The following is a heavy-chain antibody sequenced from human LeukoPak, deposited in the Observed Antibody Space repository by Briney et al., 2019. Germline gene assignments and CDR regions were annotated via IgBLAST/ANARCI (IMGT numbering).Heavy chain of an antibody. CDR2: IYYSGSSNYNPSL. V-gene: IGHV4-59*08. J-gene: IGHJ6*02. D-gene: IGHD3-22*01. CDR3: ARGNSEGSSGYYYYYYYGMDV. Sequence: PSETLSLTCTVSGASISSYYWSWIRQPPGKGLEWIGYIYYSGSSNYNPSLNYNPSLKSRVTISVDTSEKRLSLKLSSVTAADTALYYCARGNSEGSSGYYYYYYYGMDVWGQGTTVTVSS. CDR1: GASISSYY.